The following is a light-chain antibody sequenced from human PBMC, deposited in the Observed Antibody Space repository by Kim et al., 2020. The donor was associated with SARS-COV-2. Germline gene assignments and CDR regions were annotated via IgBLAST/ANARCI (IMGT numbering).Light chain of an antibody. Sequence: ELTQPPSTSGTPGQRVTITCSGTTSNIGTYTVNWFQQVSGAAPNLLIYSTNLRSSGVPDRFSGSKSGTSASLAITGLRPEDEAHYHCATWDDSLGIWVFGGGTKLTVL. CDR2: STN. CDR1: TSNIGTYT. V-gene: IGLV1-44*01. CDR3: ATWDDSLGIWV. J-gene: IGLJ3*02.